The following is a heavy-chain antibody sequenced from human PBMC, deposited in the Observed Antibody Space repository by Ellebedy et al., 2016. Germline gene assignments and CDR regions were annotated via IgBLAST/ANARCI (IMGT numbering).Heavy chain of an antibody. CDR1: GGTFSSYA. CDR2: IIPIFGTA. Sequence: SVKVSXXASGGTFSSYAISWVRQAPGQGLEWMGGIIPIFGTANYAQKFQGRVTITADESTSTAYMELSSLRSEDTAVYYCARGAVTHPPRITRYYYYMDVWGKGTTVTVSS. J-gene: IGHJ6*03. V-gene: IGHV1-69*13. D-gene: IGHD1-14*01. CDR3: ARGAVTHPPRITRYYYYMDV.